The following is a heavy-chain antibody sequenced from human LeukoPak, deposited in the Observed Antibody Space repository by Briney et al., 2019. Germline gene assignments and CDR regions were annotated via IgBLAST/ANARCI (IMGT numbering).Heavy chain of an antibody. CDR3: ARESSGRPPVRY. V-gene: IGHV3-53*01. J-gene: IGHJ4*02. D-gene: IGHD3-22*01. CDR1: GFTVSSNY. Sequence: GGSLGLSCAAPGFTVSSNYMSWVRQAPGKGLEWVSIIYGGGKTYYADSVKGRFTISRDNSKNTLYLQMNSLRGEDTAVYYCARESSGRPPVRYWGQGTLVTVSS. CDR2: IYGGGKT.